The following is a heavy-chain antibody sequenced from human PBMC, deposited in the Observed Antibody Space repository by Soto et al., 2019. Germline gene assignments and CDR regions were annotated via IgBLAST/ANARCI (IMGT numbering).Heavy chain of an antibody. CDR1: GFTFDSFG. Sequence: QVQLVESGGGVVQPGRSLRLSCVASGFTFDSFGMHWVRQAPGKGLEWVAVIWYDGSNKYYPDSVQGRFTISRDNSQNTLYLQMDRLRVEASAVYYCGRGTNPDCNRTACYGSKYYFYYMDVWGKGSTGTVS. D-gene: IGHD2-2*01. CDR3: GRGTNPDCNRTACYGSKYYFYYMDV. V-gene: IGHV3-33*01. CDR2: IWYDGSNK. J-gene: IGHJ6*03.